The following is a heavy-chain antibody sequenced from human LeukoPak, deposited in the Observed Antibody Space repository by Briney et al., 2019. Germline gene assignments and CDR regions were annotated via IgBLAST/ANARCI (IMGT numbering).Heavy chain of an antibody. CDR2: INPNSGGT. V-gene: IGHV1-2*02. J-gene: IGHJ4*02. Sequence: ASVKVSCKASGYTFTGYYMHWVRQAPGQGLEWMGWINPNSGGTSYAQKFQGRVTMTRDTSISTAYMELSRLRSDDTAVYYCARDAGDNYGDYNDYWGQGTLVTVSS. D-gene: IGHD4-17*01. CDR3: ARDAGDNYGDYNDY. CDR1: GYTFTGYY.